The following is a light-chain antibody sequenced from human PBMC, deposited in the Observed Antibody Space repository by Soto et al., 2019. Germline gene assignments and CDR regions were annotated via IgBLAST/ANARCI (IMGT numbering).Light chain of an antibody. CDR2: GAS. J-gene: IGKJ1*01. CDR3: HQYDSSTGWT. CDR1: QSVSSSY. V-gene: IGKV3-20*01. Sequence: EIVLTQSPGTLSLSPGERATLSCRASQSVSSSYLAWYQQKPGQAPRLLIYGASSRATGIPDRFSGSGSGTDFTLTISRLEPEDFAVYYGHQYDSSTGWTFGQGTKVEIK.